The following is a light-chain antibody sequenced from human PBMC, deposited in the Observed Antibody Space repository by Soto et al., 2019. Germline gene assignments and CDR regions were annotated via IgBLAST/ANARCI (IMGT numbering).Light chain of an antibody. CDR3: QQYGSSPLT. CDR1: QSVDNK. V-gene: IGKV3-15*01. J-gene: IGKJ3*01. Sequence: ERVMTQSPAALSVSLGERATLSCRASQSVDNKLAWYQFKPGQAPRLLIYGASTRATGVPTRFSGSGSGTDFTRTINRLEPEDFAVYYCQQYGSSPLTFGPGTKVDIK. CDR2: GAS.